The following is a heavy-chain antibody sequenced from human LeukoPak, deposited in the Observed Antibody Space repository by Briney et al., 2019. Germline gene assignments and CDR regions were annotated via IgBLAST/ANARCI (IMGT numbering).Heavy chain of an antibody. V-gene: IGHV3-23*01. CDR2: ISGSGRST. CDR3: AKALDGYNGMDV. D-gene: IGHD3-16*02. CDR1: GFTFSSYV. J-gene: IGHJ6*02. Sequence: GGSLRLSCAASGFTFSSYVMSWVRQALGKGLAWASGISGSGRSTHSADSVKGRFTISRDNSKNMLYLQMNSLRAEDTDLYYCAKALDGYNGMDVWGQGTTVIVSS.